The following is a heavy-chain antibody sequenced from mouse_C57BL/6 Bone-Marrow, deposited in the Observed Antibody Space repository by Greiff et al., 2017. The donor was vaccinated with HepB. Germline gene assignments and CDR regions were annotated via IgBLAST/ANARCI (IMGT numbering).Heavy chain of an antibody. V-gene: IGHV1-15*01. J-gene: IGHJ2*01. CDR2: IDPETGGT. CDR3: TREILIYYYGSSLCYFDY. CDR1: GYTFTDYE. D-gene: IGHD1-1*01. Sequence: VKLMESGAELVRPGASVTLSCKASGYTFTDYEMHWVKQTPVHGLEWIGAIDPETGGTAYNQKFKGKAILTADKSSSTAYMELRSLTSEDSAVYYCTREILIYYYGSSLCYFDYWGQGTTLTVSS.